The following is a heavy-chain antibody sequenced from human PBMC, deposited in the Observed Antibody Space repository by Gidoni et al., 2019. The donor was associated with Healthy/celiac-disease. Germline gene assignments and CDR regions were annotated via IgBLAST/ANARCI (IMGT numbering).Heavy chain of an antibody. D-gene: IGHD1-26*01. Sequence: QVQLVESGGGVVQPGRSLRLSCAASGFTFSSYGMHWVRQAPGKGLGWVAVISYDGSNKYYADSVKGRFTISRDNSKNTLYLQMNSLRAEDTAVYYCANGGGGSYFIPLPPDYWGQGTLVTVSS. CDR1: GFTFSSYG. CDR3: ANGGGGSYFIPLPPDY. J-gene: IGHJ4*02. CDR2: ISYDGSNK. V-gene: IGHV3-30*18.